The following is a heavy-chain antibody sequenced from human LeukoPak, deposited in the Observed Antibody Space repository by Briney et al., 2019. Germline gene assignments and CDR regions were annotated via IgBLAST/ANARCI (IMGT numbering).Heavy chain of an antibody. CDR1: GFSLSTSGMC. V-gene: IGHV2-70*11. CDR2: IDWDDDK. CDR3: ARTRLRFLEWLSPAYYYYYGMDV. J-gene: IGHJ6*02. Sequence: ESGPTLVNPPQTLTLTCTFSGFSLSTSGMCVSWVRQPPGKALEWLARIDWDDDKYYSTSLKTRLTISKDTSKNQVVLTMTNMDPVDTATYYCARTRLRFLEWLSPAYYYYYGMDVWGQGTTVTVSS. D-gene: IGHD3-3*01.